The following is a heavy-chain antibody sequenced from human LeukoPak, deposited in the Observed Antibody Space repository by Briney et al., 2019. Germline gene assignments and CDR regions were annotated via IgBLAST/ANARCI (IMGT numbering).Heavy chain of an antibody. V-gene: IGHV1-69*13. CDR2: IIPIFGTA. CDR1: GGTFSSYA. D-gene: IGHD2-2*01. CDR3: ARVRYCSSTSCYKTPYYYYYMDV. Sequence: GASVKVSCKASGGTFSSYAISWVRQAPGQGLEWMGGIIPIFGTANYAQKFQGRVTITADESTSTAYMELSSLRSEDTAEYYCARVRYCSSTSCYKTPYYYYYMDVWGKGTTVTISS. J-gene: IGHJ6*03.